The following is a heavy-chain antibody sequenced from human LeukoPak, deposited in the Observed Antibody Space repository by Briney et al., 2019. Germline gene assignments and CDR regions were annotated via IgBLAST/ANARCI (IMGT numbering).Heavy chain of an antibody. CDR1: GYTFTSYG. J-gene: IGHJ4*02. D-gene: IGHD3-10*01. Sequence: ASVKVSCKASGYTFTSYGISWVRQAPGQGLEWMGWISAYNGNTNYAQKLQGRVTMTTDTSTSTAYMELRSLRSDDTAVYYCARDNKYYYGSGSALPLNYFDYWGQGTLVTVSS. CDR3: ARDNKYYYGSGSALPLNYFDY. CDR2: ISAYNGNT. V-gene: IGHV1-18*01.